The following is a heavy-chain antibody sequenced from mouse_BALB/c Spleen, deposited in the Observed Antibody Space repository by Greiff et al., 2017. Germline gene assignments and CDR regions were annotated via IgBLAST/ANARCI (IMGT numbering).Heavy chain of an antibody. V-gene: IGHV5-12-1*01. CDR2: ISSGGGST. Sequence: DVKLVESGGGLVKPGGSLKLSCAASGFAFSSYDMSWVRQTPEKRLEWVAYISSGGGSTYYPDTVKGRFTISRDNAKNTLYLQMSSLKSEDTAMCYCARHRAYYRYDGGCDYWGQGTTLTVSS. CDR1: GFAFSSYD. CDR3: ARHRAYYRYDGGCDY. J-gene: IGHJ2*01. D-gene: IGHD2-14*01.